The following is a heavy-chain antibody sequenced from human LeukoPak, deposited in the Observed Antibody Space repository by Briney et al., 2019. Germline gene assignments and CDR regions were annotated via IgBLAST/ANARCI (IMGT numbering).Heavy chain of an antibody. D-gene: IGHD5-12*01. CDR2: ISPGGGTT. Sequence: PGGSLRLSCAVSGFAFGSEAMSWVRQSPARGLEWVASISPGGGTTYYADYVKGRFTISRDNSNNTLYVQMNSLRAEDTAVYYCAKVLSGLNFDYWGQGSLVTVSS. J-gene: IGHJ4*02. V-gene: IGHV3-23*01. CDR1: GFAFGSEA. CDR3: AKVLSGLNFDY.